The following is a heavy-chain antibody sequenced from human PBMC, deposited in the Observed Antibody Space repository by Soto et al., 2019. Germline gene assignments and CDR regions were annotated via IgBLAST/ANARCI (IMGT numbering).Heavy chain of an antibody. V-gene: IGHV1-18*01. D-gene: IGHD6-19*01. J-gene: IGHJ4*02. CDR3: AREATGYSSGWYYFDY. CDR2: ISAYTGST. CDR1: GYTYTSYG. Sequence: ASVKVSCKASGYTYTSYGISWVRQAPGQGLEWMGWISAYTGSTNYAQKRQGTVTMTTDTSTTTAYMELRSLGSDDTAVYYCAREATGYSSGWYYFDYLGQGSLVTASS.